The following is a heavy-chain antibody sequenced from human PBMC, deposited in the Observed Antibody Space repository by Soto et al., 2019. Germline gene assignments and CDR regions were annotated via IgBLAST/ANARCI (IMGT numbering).Heavy chain of an antibody. CDR2: TYYRSKWYN. D-gene: IGHD1-20*01. Sequence: PSQTLSLTCAISGDSVSSNSAAWNWIRQSPSRGLEWLGRTYYRSKWYNDYAVSVKSRITINPDTSKNQFSLQLNSVTPEDTAVYYCARTLTVTTSGHYYFDYWGKGTLVTVSS. V-gene: IGHV6-1*01. CDR1: GDSVSSNSAA. J-gene: IGHJ4*02. CDR3: ARTLTVTTSGHYYFDY.